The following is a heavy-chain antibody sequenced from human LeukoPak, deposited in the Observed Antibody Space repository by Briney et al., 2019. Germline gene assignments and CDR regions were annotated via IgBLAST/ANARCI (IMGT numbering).Heavy chain of an antibody. V-gene: IGHV1-8*01. J-gene: IGHJ5*02. Sequence: ASVTVSSMPSGYPFTTYEINWVRQAAGQGLEWMGWLHPNSGNTAYAQKFQGRVTMTRDTSISTAYMEQSSLRSDDTAVYFCARGPRNDRWGQGTIVTLSS. CDR2: LHPNSGNT. CDR1: GYPFTTYE. CDR3: ARGPRNDR.